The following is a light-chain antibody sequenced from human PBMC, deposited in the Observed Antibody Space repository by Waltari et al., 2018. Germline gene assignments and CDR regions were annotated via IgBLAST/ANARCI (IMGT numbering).Light chain of an antibody. J-gene: IGLJ2*01. V-gene: IGLV2-14*01. CDR1: SSDVGRYNY. Sequence: QSALTQPASVSGSPGQSITISCTGTSSDVGRYNYVSWYRQHPGEAPKLMIYDVTNRPSGVSNRVSGSKSGNTASLTISGLQAEDEADYYCSSYTTSSTVVFGGGTKLTVL. CDR2: DVT. CDR3: SSYTTSSTVV.